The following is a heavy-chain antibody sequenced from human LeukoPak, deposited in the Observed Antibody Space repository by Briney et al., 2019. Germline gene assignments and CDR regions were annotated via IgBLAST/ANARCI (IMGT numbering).Heavy chain of an antibody. CDR2: IYTSGST. J-gene: IGHJ4*02. CDR3: ARSLGSSAFFDY. Sequence: PSETLSLTCTVSGGSISSSSYYWGWIRQPPGKGLEWIGRIYTSGSTNYNPSLKSRVTISVDTSKNRFSLKLSSVTAADTAVYYCARSLGSSAFFDYWGQGTLVTVSS. CDR1: GGSISSSSYY. V-gene: IGHV4-39*07. D-gene: IGHD6-6*01.